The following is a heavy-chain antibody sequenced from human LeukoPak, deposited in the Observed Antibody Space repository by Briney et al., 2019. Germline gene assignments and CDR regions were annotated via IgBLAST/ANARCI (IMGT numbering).Heavy chain of an antibody. Sequence: GGSLRLSCAASGFTFSSYGMHWVRQAPGKGLEWVAVISYDGSNKYYADSVKGRFTISRDNSKNTLYLQMSSLRAEDTAVYYCAKVPSYYDSSGYYGAHAFDIWGQGTMVTVSS. CDR3: AKVPSYYDSSGYYGAHAFDI. V-gene: IGHV3-30*18. D-gene: IGHD3-22*01. CDR2: ISYDGSNK. J-gene: IGHJ3*02. CDR1: GFTFSSYG.